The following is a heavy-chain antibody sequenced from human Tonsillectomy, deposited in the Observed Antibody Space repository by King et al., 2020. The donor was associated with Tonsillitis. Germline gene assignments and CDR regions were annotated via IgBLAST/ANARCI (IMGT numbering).Heavy chain of an antibody. CDR3: ARVVDDILTGYYDY. CDR2: ISTSSNYI. Sequence: VQLVESGGGLVKPGGSLRLSCAASGFTFSTYNMNWVRQAPGKGLEWVSSISTSSNYIYYADSVKGRFTISRDNAKHSLYLQMNSLRAEDTAVYYCARVVDDILTGYYDYWGQGTLVTVSS. CDR1: GFTFSTYN. V-gene: IGHV3-21*01. D-gene: IGHD3-9*01. J-gene: IGHJ4*02.